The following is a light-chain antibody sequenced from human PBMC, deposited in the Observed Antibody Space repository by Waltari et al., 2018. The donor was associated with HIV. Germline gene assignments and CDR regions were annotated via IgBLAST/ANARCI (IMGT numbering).Light chain of an antibody. CDR3: AAWDDSLNGLV. Sequence: QSVLTQPPPASGTPGPRVTISSSASSTTTASNTLNCYPQLPGTAPKLLIYSNNQRPSGVPDRFSGSKSGTSASLAISGLQSEDEADYYCAAWDDSLNGLVFGGGTKLTVL. J-gene: IGLJ2*01. V-gene: IGLV1-44*01. CDR2: SNN. CDR1: STTTASNT.